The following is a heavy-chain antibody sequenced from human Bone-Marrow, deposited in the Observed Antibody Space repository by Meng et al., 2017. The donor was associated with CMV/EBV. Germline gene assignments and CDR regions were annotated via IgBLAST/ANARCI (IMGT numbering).Heavy chain of an antibody. CDR3: AREGDYGGNSGFNYYGMDV. CDR1: GYTFTSYD. D-gene: IGHD4-23*01. V-gene: IGHV1-69*05. CDR2: IIPIFGTA. Sequence: SVKVSCKASGYTFTSYDINWVRQATGQGLEWMGGIIPIFGTANYAQKFQGRVTITTDESTSTAYMELSSLRSEDTTVYYCAREGDYGGNSGFNYYGMDVWGQGTTVTVSS. J-gene: IGHJ6*02.